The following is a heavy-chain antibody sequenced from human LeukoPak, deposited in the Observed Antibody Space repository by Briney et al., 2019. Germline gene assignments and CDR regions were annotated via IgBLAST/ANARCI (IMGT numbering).Heavy chain of an antibody. CDR1: GYSFTSYG. CDR3: ARGMGYSYGHPRGAFDI. Sequence: ASVKVSCKASGYSFTSYGFNWVRQAPGQGLEWMGWMSAYNGKTNYAHSLQGRVTVTADTSTSTAYMELRSLRSEDTAVYYCARGMGYSYGHPRGAFDIWGQGTMVTVSS. V-gene: IGHV1-18*01. CDR2: MSAYNGKT. D-gene: IGHD5-18*01. J-gene: IGHJ3*02.